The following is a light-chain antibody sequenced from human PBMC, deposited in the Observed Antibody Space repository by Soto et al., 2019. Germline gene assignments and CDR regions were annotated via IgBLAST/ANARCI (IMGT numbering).Light chain of an antibody. CDR3: QQRSDWPPIT. Sequence: EIVLTQSPDTLSLSPGERATLSCRASKSFSRSHLAWYQQRPGQPPRLLIYDASYRATGVPLRFSGSGSGTEFTLTISSLESGDSAIYYCQQRSDWPPITFGQGTRLEIK. J-gene: IGKJ5*01. CDR2: DAS. V-gene: IGKV3D-20*02. CDR1: KSFSRSH.